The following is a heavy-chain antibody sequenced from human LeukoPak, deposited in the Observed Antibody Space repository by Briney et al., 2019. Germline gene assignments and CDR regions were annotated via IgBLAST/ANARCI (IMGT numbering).Heavy chain of an antibody. CDR3: AAQGGLVTNY. CDR2: INHSGST. V-gene: IGHV4-34*01. Sequence: SETLSLTCAVYGGSFSGYYWSWIRQPPGKGLEWIGEINHSGSTNYNPSLKSRVTISVDTSKNQFSLKLSSVTAADTAVYYCAAQGGLVTNYWGQGTLVTVSS. J-gene: IGHJ4*02. D-gene: IGHD4-23*01. CDR1: GGSFSGYY.